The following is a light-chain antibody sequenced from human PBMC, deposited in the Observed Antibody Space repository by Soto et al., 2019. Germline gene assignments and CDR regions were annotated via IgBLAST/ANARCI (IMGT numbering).Light chain of an antibody. CDR1: QSVSSY. Sequence: DIQMTQSPSSLSASVGDRVIITCRASQSVSSYVNWYQQKLGKASKLLISAASNLQSGVPSRFSGSGSGTEFTLSISGLEVEDFAIYFCQQGFTTPPYTFGQGTRLEAK. CDR3: QQGFTTPPYT. V-gene: IGKV1-39*01. CDR2: AAS. J-gene: IGKJ2*01.